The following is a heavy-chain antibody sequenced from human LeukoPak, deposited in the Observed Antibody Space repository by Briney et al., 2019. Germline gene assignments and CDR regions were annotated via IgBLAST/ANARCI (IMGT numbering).Heavy chain of an antibody. D-gene: IGHD3-9*01. J-gene: IGHJ4*02. CDR3: AGARVLTGYGMPNDY. CDR2: IYYSGST. V-gene: IGHV4-59*01. Sequence: KTSETLSLTCTVSGGSISSYYWSWIRQPPGKGLEWIGYIYYSGSTNYNPSLKSRVTISVDTSKNQFSLKLSSVTAADTAVYYCAGARVLTGYGMPNDYWGQGTLVTVSS. CDR1: GGSISSYY.